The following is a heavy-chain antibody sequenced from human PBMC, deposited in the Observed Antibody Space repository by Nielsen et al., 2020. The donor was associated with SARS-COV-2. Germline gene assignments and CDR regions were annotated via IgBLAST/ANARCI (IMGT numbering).Heavy chain of an antibody. D-gene: IGHD4-17*01. V-gene: IGHV3-66*01. CDR2: LYSGGYT. J-gene: IGHJ4*02. CDR1: GFPVSNKY. Sequence: GGSLRLSCAASGFPVSNKYMSWVRQAPGKGLEWVSILYSGGYTYYADSVKGRFTISRDNSKNTLSLQMNSLRVDDTAVYYCARSLSGDYSTGFDYWGQGTLVTVSS. CDR3: ARSLSGDYSTGFDY.